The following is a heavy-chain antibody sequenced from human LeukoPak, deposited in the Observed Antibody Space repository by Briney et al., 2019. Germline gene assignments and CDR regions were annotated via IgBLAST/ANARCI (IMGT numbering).Heavy chain of an antibody. CDR3: ARDINLVKVVLDAFDL. CDR2: ITNSGTTI. Sequence: KPGGSLRLSCAASGFTFTDYYMSWIRQAPGKGLEWVSYITNSGTTIYYADSVKGRFTVSRDNARNSVYLQMDSLRAEDTAVYYCARDINLVKVVLDAFDLWGQGTMVIVSS. V-gene: IGHV3-11*04. J-gene: IGHJ3*01. CDR1: GFTFTDYY. D-gene: IGHD2/OR15-2a*01.